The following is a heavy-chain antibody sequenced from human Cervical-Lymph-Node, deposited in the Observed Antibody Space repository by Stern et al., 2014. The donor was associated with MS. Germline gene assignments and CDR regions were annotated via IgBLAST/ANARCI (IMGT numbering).Heavy chain of an antibody. D-gene: IGHD2-2*01. V-gene: IGHV3-7*01. CDR3: ARDPADYCTRTSCVYYYGLDV. CDR1: GFTFSTYW. CDR2: LKQDGSVK. Sequence: EVQLVESGGGLVQPGGSLRLSCTASGFTFSTYWMTWVRQAPGKGLEWVANLKQDGSVKYYVDTVKGRFPISRDNGKNSLYLQMNSLRAEDTAVYYCARDPADYCTRTSCVYYYGLDVWGQGTTVTVSS. J-gene: IGHJ6*02.